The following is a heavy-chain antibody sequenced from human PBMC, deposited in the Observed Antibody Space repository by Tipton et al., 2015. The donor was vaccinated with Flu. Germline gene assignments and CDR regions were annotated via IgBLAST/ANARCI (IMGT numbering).Heavy chain of an antibody. D-gene: IGHD3-22*01. J-gene: IGHJ4*02. V-gene: IGHV4-31*03. CDR3: ASGLYDSSGYPH. CDR1: GDSMSNGGYY. Sequence: LRLSCTVSGDSMSNGGYYWTWIRQRPGKGLEWIGYIYYSGRSLYNPSLNSRLTISVDKSQNQFSLKLTSVTAADTAVYYCASGLYDSSGYPHWGQGTLVTVSS. CDR2: IYYSGRS.